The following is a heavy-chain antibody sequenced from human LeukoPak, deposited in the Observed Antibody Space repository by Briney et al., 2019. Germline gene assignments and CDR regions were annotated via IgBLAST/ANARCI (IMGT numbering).Heavy chain of an antibody. J-gene: IGHJ4*02. V-gene: IGHV4-59*01. CDR3: ARAGYSSSWYLDY. D-gene: IGHD6-13*01. CDR1: GGSINSYY. Sequence: PSETLSLICTVSGGSINSYYWYWIRQPPGKGLEWIGYIYYTGSTNYNPSLKSRVTISVDTSKNHFSLKVNSVTPADTAVYFCARAGYSSSWYLDYWGQGTLVTVSS. CDR2: IYYTGST.